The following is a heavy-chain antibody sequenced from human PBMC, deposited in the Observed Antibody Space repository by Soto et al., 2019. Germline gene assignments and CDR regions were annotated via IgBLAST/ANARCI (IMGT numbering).Heavy chain of an antibody. CDR2: ISGSGGST. J-gene: IGHJ5*02. Sequence: PGGSLRLSCAASGFTFSSYAMSWVRQAPGKGLEWVSAISGSGGSTYYADSVKGRFTISRDNSKNTLYLQMDSLRAEDTAVYYCAKENFPLGIFNWFDPWGQGTLVTVSS. V-gene: IGHV3-23*01. D-gene: IGHD7-27*01. CDR1: GFTFSSYA. CDR3: AKENFPLGIFNWFDP.